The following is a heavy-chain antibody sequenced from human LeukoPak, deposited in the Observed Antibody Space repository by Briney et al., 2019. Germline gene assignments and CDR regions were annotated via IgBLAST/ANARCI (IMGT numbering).Heavy chain of an antibody. CDR3: ATRRCSISACRASSHHCMDF. CDR2: IYYSGST. D-gene: IGHD2-2*01. J-gene: IGHJ6*03. V-gene: IGHV4-30-2*03. Sequence: SQTLSLTCTVSGGSISSGSYYWSWIRQPAGKGLEWIGSIYYSGSTYYNPSLKSRVTISVDTSKNQFSLKLSSVTAADTAVYYCATRRCSISACRASSHHCMDFWGKGTTVTVSS. CDR1: GGSISSGSYY.